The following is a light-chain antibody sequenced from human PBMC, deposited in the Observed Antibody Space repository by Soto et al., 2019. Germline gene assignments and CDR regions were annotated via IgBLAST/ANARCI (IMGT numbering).Light chain of an antibody. Sequence: DIVMTQSPVTLSVSPGDRATLSCRASQSVGHNLAWFQQKPGQAPRLLIYGASAGATGIPDRFSGSGFGTEFTLTISSLQSEDLAVSYCQQYNNWPRTFGQGTKVEMK. CDR3: QQYNNWPRT. CDR2: GAS. J-gene: IGKJ1*01. V-gene: IGKV3-15*01. CDR1: QSVGHN.